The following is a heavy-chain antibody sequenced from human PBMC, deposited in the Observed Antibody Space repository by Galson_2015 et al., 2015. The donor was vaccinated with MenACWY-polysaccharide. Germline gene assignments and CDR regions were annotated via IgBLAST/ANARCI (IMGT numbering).Heavy chain of an antibody. Sequence: SLRLSCAASGFSFSANGMSWVRQAPGRGLEWVSGSGSGGGLYYADSVKGRFTVSRDNPKNTLYLQVNNLRAEDTAVYYCAKVGPRSSWTMGIDYWGQGTLVTVSS. V-gene: IGHV3-23*01. D-gene: IGHD6-13*01. CDR1: GFSFSANG. J-gene: IGHJ4*02. CDR2: SGSGGGL. CDR3: AKVGPRSSWTMGIDY.